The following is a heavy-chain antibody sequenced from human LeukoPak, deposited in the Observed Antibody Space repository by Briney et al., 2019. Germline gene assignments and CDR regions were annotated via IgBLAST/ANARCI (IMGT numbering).Heavy chain of an antibody. Sequence: GRSLRLSCAASGFTFDDYAMHWVRQAPGKGLEWVSGISWNSGSIGYADSVKGRFTISRDNAKNSLYLQMNSLRAEDTALYYCAKDVGSGSYYRPGGAFDIWGQGTMVAVSS. J-gene: IGHJ3*02. CDR3: AKDVGSGSYYRPGGAFDI. D-gene: IGHD3-10*01. CDR2: ISWNSGSI. V-gene: IGHV3-9*01. CDR1: GFTFDDYA.